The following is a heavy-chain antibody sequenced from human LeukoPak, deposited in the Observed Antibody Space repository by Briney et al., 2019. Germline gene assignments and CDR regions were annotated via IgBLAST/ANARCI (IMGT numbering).Heavy chain of an antibody. V-gene: IGHV4-39*01. CDR1: GGSISSSSYY. D-gene: IGHD6-13*01. Sequence: SETLSLTCTVSGGSISSSSYYWGWIRQPPGKGLEWIGSIYYSGSTYYNPSLKSRVTISVDTSKNQFSLKLSSVTAADTAVYYCARRGYSSSWYPLFDPWGQGTLVTVSS. CDR3: ARRGYSSSWYPLFDP. J-gene: IGHJ5*02. CDR2: IYYSGST.